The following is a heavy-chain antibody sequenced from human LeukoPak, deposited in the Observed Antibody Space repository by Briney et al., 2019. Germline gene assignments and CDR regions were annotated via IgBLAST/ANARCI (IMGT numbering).Heavy chain of an antibody. D-gene: IGHD2-2*01. CDR1: GGSISSYY. J-gene: IGHJ4*02. V-gene: IGHV4-59*08. CDR3: ARLRRVTVYYQGFDY. Sequence: PSETLSLTCTVSGGSISSYYWSWIRQPPGKGLEWTGYIYYSGSTNYNPSPKSRVTISVDTSKNQFSLKLSSVTAADTAVYYCARLRRVTVYYQGFDYWGQGTLVTVSS. CDR2: IYYSGST.